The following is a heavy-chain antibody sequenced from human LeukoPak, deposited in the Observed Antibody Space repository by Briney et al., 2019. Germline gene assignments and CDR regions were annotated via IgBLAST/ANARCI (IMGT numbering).Heavy chain of an antibody. V-gene: IGHV3-74*01. D-gene: IGHD6-19*01. CDR2: INSDGSST. CDR3: ARGPNFSGWLDY. Sequence: GGSLRLSCAASGFTFSSYWMHWVRQAPGRGLVWVSRINSDGSSTSYADSVKGRFTISRDNAKNTLYLQMNSLRAEDTAVYYCARGPNFSGWLDYWGQGTLVTVSS. J-gene: IGHJ4*02. CDR1: GFTFSSYW.